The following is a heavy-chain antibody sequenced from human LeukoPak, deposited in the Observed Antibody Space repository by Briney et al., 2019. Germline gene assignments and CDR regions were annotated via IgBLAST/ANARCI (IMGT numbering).Heavy chain of an antibody. CDR2: ISESGST. J-gene: IGHJ6*03. CDR3: ARQDALGKFPPPFYMDV. V-gene: IGHV4-59*08. CDR1: GASISSYN. Sequence: SETLSLTCTVSGASISSYNWNWIRQPPGKGLGWIGYISESGSTNYNSSLENRVTLSLDTSKNEISLNLRSATVADTAVYYCARQDALGKFPPPFYMDVWGKGTTVIVS. D-gene: IGHD3-16*01.